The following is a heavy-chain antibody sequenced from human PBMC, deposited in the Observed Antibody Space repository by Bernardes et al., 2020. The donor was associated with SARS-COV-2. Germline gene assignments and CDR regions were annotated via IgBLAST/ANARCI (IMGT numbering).Heavy chain of an antibody. Sequence: GGSLRLSCAASGFTFSSYEMNWVRQAPGKGLEWVSYISSSGSTIYYADSVKGRFTISRDNAKNSLYLQMNSLRAEDTAVYYCARAGLYDSSGYYYEFGNYWGQGTLVTVSS. D-gene: IGHD3-22*01. V-gene: IGHV3-48*03. J-gene: IGHJ4*02. CDR3: ARAGLYDSSGYYYEFGNY. CDR2: ISSSGSTI. CDR1: GFTFSSYE.